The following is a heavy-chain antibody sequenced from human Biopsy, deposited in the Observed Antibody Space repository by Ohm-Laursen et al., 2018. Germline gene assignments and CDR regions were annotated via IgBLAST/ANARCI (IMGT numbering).Heavy chain of an antibody. CDR1: YGSISGHF. Sequence: SETLSLTCAVTYGSISGHFWSWIRQPPGKGLEPIGYIYNTGDTTYNPSLQSRVTISLDTSNNQLSLRLRSVTAADAAVYYCVRRSAANWYFNLWGRGTLVTVSS. J-gene: IGHJ2*01. V-gene: IGHV4-59*08. CDR2: IYNTGDT. CDR3: VRRSAANWYFNL. D-gene: IGHD6-25*01.